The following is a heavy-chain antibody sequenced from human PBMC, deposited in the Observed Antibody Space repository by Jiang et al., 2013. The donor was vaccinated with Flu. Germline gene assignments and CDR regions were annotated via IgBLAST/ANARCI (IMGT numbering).Heavy chain of an antibody. CDR2: FYWNDDK. D-gene: IGHD5-12*01. CDR1: GFSLSTSGVG. Sequence: KPTQTLTLTCTFSGFSLSTSGVGVGWIRQPPGKALEWLALFYWNDDKRYSPSLKSRLTITKDTSKSQVVLTMTNMDPVDTATYYCAHRPPYSGYDLWPFDYWGQGTLVTVSS. J-gene: IGHJ4*02. CDR3: AHRPPYSGYDLWPFDY. V-gene: IGHV2-5*01.